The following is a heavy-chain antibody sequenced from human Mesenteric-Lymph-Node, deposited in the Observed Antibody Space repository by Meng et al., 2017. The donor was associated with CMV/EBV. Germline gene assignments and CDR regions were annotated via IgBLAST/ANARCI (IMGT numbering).Heavy chain of an antibody. CDR3: ARDPDMIAVAGWGVPSY. CDR2: IYYSGST. Sequence: SETLSLTCTVSGGSISSYYWSWIRQPPGKGLEWIGYIYYSGSTNYNPSLKSRVTISVDTSKNQFSLKLSSVTAADTAVYYCARDPDMIAVAGWGVPSYWGQGTLVTVSS. D-gene: IGHD6-19*01. J-gene: IGHJ4*02. V-gene: IGHV4-59*01. CDR1: GGSISSYY.